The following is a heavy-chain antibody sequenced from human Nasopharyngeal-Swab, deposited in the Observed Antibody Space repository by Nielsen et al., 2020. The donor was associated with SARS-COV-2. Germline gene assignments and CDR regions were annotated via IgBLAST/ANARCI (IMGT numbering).Heavy chain of an antibody. J-gene: IGHJ4*02. CDR2: IWYDGSNK. Sequence: GSLRLSCAASGFTFSSYGMHWVRQAPGKGLEWVAVIWYDGSNKYYADSVKGRFTISRDNSKNTLYLQMNSLRAEDTAVYYCARSGSSGYGPFDYWGQGTLVTVSS. CDR3: ARSGSSGYGPFDY. CDR1: GFTFSSYG. D-gene: IGHD3-22*01. V-gene: IGHV3-33*01.